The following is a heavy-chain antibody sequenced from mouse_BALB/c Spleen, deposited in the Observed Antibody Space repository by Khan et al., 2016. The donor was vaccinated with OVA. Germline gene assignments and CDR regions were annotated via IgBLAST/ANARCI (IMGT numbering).Heavy chain of an antibody. Sequence: QVQLQQSGAELARPGASVKMSCKASGYTFTSYTIHWIKLRPGRGLEWIGFINPSNGYTNYNQKFKDKATLTADKSSTTVYMQLSSLTSDDSAVYNCVRDGAYHRNDGWFAYWGQGTLVTVSA. CDR2: INPSNGYT. D-gene: IGHD2-14*01. CDR3: VRDGAYHRNDGWFAY. V-gene: IGHV1-4*01. CDR1: GYTFTSYT. J-gene: IGHJ3*01.